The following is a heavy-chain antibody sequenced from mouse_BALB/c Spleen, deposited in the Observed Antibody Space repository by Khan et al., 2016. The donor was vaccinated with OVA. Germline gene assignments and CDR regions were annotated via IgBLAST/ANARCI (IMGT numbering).Heavy chain of an antibody. CDR2: INTSTGEP. CDR1: GYTFTNYG. D-gene: IGHD2-14*01. V-gene: IGHV9-3-1*01. Sequence: KQGGKDGPELKKPGETVKISCKASGYTFTNYGMNWVRQAPGKGLKWMGWINTSTGEPTYADDFRGRFAFSLETSASTAYLQINNLKDEDTATYFCARVGYSGTMDYWGQGTSVTVSS. CDR3: ARVGYSGTMDY. J-gene: IGHJ4*01.